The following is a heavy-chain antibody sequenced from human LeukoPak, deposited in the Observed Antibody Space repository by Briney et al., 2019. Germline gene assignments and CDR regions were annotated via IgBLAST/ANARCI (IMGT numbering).Heavy chain of an antibody. V-gene: IGHV3-23*01. D-gene: IGHD3-16*02. Sequence: GGSLRLSCAASGFTFSTYAMTWVRQAPGKGLEWVSSITGSGDGTSAADSVKGRFTISRDNSKNTLYLQMNSLRAEDTAVYYCARAASFYYYYYYYMDVWGKGTTVTVSS. J-gene: IGHJ6*03. CDR1: GFTFSTYA. CDR2: ITGSGDGT. CDR3: ARAASFYYYYYYYMDV.